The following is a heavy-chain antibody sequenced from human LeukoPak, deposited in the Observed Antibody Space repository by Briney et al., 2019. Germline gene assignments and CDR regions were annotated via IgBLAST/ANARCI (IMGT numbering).Heavy chain of an antibody. Sequence: GGSLRLSCATSGFTFSSIWMSWVRQAPGKGLEWVANIKHDGSETNYVDSVKGRFTISRDNAKNSLHLQMNSLRVEDTAVYYCAKNGGPHGMDVWGRGTTVTVSS. CDR3: AKNGGPHGMDV. D-gene: IGHD3-16*01. J-gene: IGHJ6*02. V-gene: IGHV3-7*02. CDR1: GFTFSSIW. CDR2: IKHDGSET.